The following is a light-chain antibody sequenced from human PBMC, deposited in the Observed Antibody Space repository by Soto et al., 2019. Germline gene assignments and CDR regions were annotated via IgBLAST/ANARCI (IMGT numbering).Light chain of an antibody. CDR3: VAWDDSLSARV. Sequence: QSALHQPPSASGTPGQRVTISCSGGSYNIGKNLVYWYQQRPGTAPKLLIFKNNARPPGVPDRFSGSNSGSSTSLAISGLRSEDEAEYLCVAWDDSLSARVFGGGTKVTV. CDR1: SYNIGKNL. CDR2: KNN. J-gene: IGLJ3*02. V-gene: IGLV1-47*01.